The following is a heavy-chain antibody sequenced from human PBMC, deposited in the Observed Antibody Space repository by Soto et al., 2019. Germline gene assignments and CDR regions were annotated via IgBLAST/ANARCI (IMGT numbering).Heavy chain of an antibody. D-gene: IGHD6-19*01. CDR3: ARQNPYSSGSYYFDF. V-gene: IGHV4-31*03. CDR2: IYYNGSP. CDR1: GVSIRSGGYY. J-gene: IGHJ4*02. Sequence: SETLSLTCTGSGVSIRSGGYYWSWIRQHPGKGLEWIGYIYYNGSPYYNPSLKSRVTISVDPSKNRFSLDLNSVTAADTAVYYCARQNPYSSGSYYFDFWGQGALVTVSS.